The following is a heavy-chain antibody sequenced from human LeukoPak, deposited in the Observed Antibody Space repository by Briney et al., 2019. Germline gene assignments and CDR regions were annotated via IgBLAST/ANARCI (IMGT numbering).Heavy chain of an antibody. Sequence: SESLSLTCAVYGGSLNGHYWSWIRQSPGKGLEWIGEGSDSGGTKFNPSLKSRVTISADTSKNQFSLKLSSVTAADTAVYYCASPIEYYYGSGTAPWGQGTLVTVSS. D-gene: IGHD3-10*01. CDR3: ASPIEYYYGSGTAP. CDR2: GSDSGGT. V-gene: IGHV4-34*01. CDR1: GGSLNGHY. J-gene: IGHJ5*02.